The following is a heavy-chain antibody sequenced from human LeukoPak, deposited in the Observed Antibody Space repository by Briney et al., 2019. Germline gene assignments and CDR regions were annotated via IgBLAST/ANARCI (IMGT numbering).Heavy chain of an antibody. Sequence: SVKVSCKASGGTFSSYAISWVRQAPGQGLEWMGGIIPIFGTANYAQKFQSRVTITADESTSTAYMELSSLRSEDTAVYYCASSMIVVVTAYYFDYWGQGTLVTVSS. V-gene: IGHV1-69*13. CDR1: GGTFSSYA. CDR2: IIPIFGTA. CDR3: ASSMIVVVTAYYFDY. D-gene: IGHD3-22*01. J-gene: IGHJ4*02.